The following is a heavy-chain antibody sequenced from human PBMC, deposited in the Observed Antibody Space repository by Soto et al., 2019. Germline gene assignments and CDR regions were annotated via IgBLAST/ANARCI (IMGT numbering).Heavy chain of an antibody. V-gene: IGHV3-74*01. D-gene: IGHD5-12*01. CDR2: INSDGSST. J-gene: IGHJ6*03. CDR1: GFTFSSYW. Sequence: EVQLVESGGGLVQPGGSLRLSCAASGFTFSSYWMHWVRQAPGKGLVWVSRINSDGSSTSYADSVKGRFTISRDNAKNTLYLQMNSLRAEDTTVYYCARGDIVATIGSRYYYYYYMDVWGKGTTVTVSS. CDR3: ARGDIVATIGSRYYYYYYMDV.